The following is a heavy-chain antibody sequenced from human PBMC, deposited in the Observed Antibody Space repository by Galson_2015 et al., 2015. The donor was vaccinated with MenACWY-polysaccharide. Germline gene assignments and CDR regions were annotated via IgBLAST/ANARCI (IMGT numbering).Heavy chain of an antibody. V-gene: IGHV3-7*03. CDR3: ASQAWKGYFDY. CDR1: GFTFSNYW. D-gene: IGHD1-1*01. J-gene: IGHJ4*02. CDR2: IKQDGSEK. Sequence: SLRLSCAASGFTFSNYWMSWVRQAPGKGLEWVANIKQDGSEKYYVDSVKGRFTISRDNAKTSLYLQMNSLRAEDTAMYYCASQAWKGYFDYWGQGILVTVSS.